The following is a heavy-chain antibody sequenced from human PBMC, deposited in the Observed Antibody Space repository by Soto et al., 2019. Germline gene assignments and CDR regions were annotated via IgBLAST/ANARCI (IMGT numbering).Heavy chain of an antibody. Sequence: ASVKVSCKVSGYTLTELSMHWVRQAPGKGLEWMGGFDPEDGETIYAQKFQGRVTMTEDTSTDTAYMELSSLRSEDTAVYYCATDQKGYYIMTSYYPYDYYGMDVWGQGTTVTVSS. V-gene: IGHV1-24*01. J-gene: IGHJ6*02. CDR1: GYTLTELS. CDR3: ATDQKGYYIMTSYYPYDYYGMDV. D-gene: IGHD3-9*01. CDR2: FDPEDGET.